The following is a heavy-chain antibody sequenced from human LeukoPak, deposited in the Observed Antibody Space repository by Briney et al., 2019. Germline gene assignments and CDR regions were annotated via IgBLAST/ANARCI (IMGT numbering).Heavy chain of an antibody. V-gene: IGHV1-69*05. CDR2: IIPIFGTA. CDR1: GGTFSSYA. Sequence: GASVKVSCKASGGTFSSYAISWVRQAPGQGLEWMGGIIPIFGTANYAQKFQGRVTITTDESTSTAYMELSSLRSEDTAVYYCARETPCGGDCYSSHWGQATLVTVSS. D-gene: IGHD2-21*02. J-gene: IGHJ4*02. CDR3: ARETPCGGDCYSSH.